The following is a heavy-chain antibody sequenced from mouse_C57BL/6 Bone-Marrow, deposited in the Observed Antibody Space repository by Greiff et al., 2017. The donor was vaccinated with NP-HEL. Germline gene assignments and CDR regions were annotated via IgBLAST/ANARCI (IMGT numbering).Heavy chain of an antibody. V-gene: IGHV1-81*01. CDR2: IYPRSGNT. D-gene: IGHD2-4*01. J-gene: IGHJ3*01. Sequence: QVQLQQSGAELARPGASVKLSCKASGYTFTSYGISWVKQRTGQGLEWIGEIYPRSGNTYYNEKFKGKATLTADKSSSTAYMELRRLTSEDSADYFCGREGDYVPFAYWGQGTLVTVSA. CDR1: GYTFTSYG. CDR3: GREGDYVPFAY.